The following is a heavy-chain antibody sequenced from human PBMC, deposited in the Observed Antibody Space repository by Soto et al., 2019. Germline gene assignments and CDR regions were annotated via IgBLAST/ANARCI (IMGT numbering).Heavy chain of an antibody. V-gene: IGHV3-15*07. CDR1: GFTFSNAW. Sequence: EVQLVESGGGLVKPGGSLRLSCAASGFTFSNAWMNWVRQAPGKGLEWVGRIKSKTDGRTTDYAAHVQVRFTISREDSKQTLQLQMKRLKTEDTAVYYCTAHNAAAGEQDYYGMDVWGQGTTFTVSS. CDR3: TAHNAAAGEQDYYGMDV. J-gene: IGHJ6*02. D-gene: IGHD6-13*01. CDR2: IKSKTDGRTT.